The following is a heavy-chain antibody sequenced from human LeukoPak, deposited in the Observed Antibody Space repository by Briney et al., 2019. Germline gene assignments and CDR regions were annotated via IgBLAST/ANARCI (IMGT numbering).Heavy chain of an antibody. Sequence: ASVKVSSKASGFTFTGYSMHCVRQAPGQGLEWMGIINPSGGSTSYAQKFQGRVTMTRDTSTSTVYMELSSLRSEDTAVYYCARDTGRSGTKGGPTVGGTFVNWGQGTLVTVSS. V-gene: IGHV1-46*01. J-gene: IGHJ4*02. D-gene: IGHD3-16*01. CDR1: GFTFTGYS. CDR3: ARDTGRSGTKGGPTVGGTFVN. CDR2: INPSGGST.